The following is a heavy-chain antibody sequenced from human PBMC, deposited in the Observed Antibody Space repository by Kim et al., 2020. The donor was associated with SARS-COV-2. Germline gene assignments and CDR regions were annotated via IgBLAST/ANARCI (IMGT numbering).Heavy chain of an antibody. V-gene: IGHV4-59*08. D-gene: IGHD1-1*01. J-gene: IGHJ6*02. Sequence: PSLKSRVTISVDTSKNPFSLKLSSVPAADTAVYYCARRGTTGTTLYGMDVWGQGTTVTVSS. CDR3: ARRGTTGTTLYGMDV.